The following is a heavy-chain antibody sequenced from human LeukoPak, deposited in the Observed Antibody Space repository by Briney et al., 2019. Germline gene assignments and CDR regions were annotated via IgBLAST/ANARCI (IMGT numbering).Heavy chain of an antibody. CDR3: AKDMRGYSYGYFDY. CDR2: ISGSGGST. CDR1: GFTISSYA. J-gene: IGHJ4*02. Sequence: GGSLRLSCAASGFTISSYAMSLVRQAAGKGLEWVSAISGSGGSTYYADSVKGRFTISRDNSKNTLYLQMNSLRAEDTAVYYCAKDMRGYSYGYFDYWGQGTLVTVSS. D-gene: IGHD5-18*01. V-gene: IGHV3-23*01.